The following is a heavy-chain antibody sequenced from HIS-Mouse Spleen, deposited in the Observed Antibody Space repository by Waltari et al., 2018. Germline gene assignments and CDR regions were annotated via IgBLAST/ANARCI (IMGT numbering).Heavy chain of an antibody. CDR1: GGSISSSSYY. J-gene: IGHJ6*02. CDR3: ARLLGGYYYYGMDV. V-gene: IGHV4-39*01. Sequence: QLQLQESGPGLVKPSATLSLTCTVSGGSISSSSYYRGWLGPPPGKGLEWIGSIYYSGSTYYNPSLKSRVTISVDTSKNQFSLKLSSVTAADTAVYYCARLLGGYYYYGMDVWGQGTTVTVSS. CDR2: IYYSGST.